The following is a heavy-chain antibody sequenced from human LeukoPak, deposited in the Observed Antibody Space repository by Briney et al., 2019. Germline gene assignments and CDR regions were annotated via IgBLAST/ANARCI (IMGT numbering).Heavy chain of an antibody. CDR3: ARVFGFGELFNWFDP. V-gene: IGHV4-34*01. Sequence: PSETLSLTCAVYGGSFSGYYWSWIRQPPGKGLEWIGEINHSGSTNYNPSLKSRVTISVDTSKNQFSLKLSSVTAADTAVYYCARVFGFGELFNWFDPWGQGTLVTVSS. CDR1: GGSFSGYY. D-gene: IGHD3-10*01. CDR2: INHSGST. J-gene: IGHJ5*02.